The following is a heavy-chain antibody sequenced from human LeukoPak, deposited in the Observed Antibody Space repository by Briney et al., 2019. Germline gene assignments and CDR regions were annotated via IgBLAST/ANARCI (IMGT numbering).Heavy chain of an antibody. CDR3: ARAYSSPPYYYYMDV. V-gene: IGHV3-66*02. CDR1: GFTVSSNY. D-gene: IGHD6-13*01. Sequence: PGGSLRLSCAASGFTVSSNYMSWVRQAPGKGLEGVSVIYSGGSTYYADSVKGRFTISRDNSKNTLYLQMNSLRAEDTAVYYCARAYSSPPYYYYMDVWGKGTTVTVSS. CDR2: IYSGGST. J-gene: IGHJ6*03.